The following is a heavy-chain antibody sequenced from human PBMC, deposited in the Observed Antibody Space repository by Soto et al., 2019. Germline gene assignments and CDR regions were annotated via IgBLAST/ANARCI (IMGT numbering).Heavy chain of an antibody. CDR3: AKVRYSSPMGYYYGMDV. CDR2: IIPIFGTA. Sequence: GASVKVSCKASRAAFSKFIVTWVRQAPGLGLEWVGGIIPIFGTANYAQKFQGRVTITADESTSTSYMEVNNLRSEDTAVYYCAKVRYSSPMGYYYGMDVWGQGTTVTVSS. V-gene: IGHV1-69*13. CDR1: RAAFSKFI. J-gene: IGHJ6*02. D-gene: IGHD6-19*01.